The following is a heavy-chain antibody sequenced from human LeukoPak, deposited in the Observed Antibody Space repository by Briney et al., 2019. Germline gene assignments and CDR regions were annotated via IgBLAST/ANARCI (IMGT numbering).Heavy chain of an antibody. J-gene: IGHJ6*03. CDR3: AREQWPNHYMDV. CDR2: ISSSSSYI. Sequence: PGGSLRLSCAASGFTFSSYSMNWVRQAPGKGLEWVSSISSSSSYIYYADSVKGRFTISRDNAKNSLYLQMNSLRAEDTAVYYCAREQWPNHYMDVWGKGTTVTISS. CDR1: GFTFSSYS. V-gene: IGHV3-21*01. D-gene: IGHD6-19*01.